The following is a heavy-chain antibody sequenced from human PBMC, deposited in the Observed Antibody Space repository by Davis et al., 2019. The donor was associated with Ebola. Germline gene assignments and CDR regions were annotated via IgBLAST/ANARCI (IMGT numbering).Heavy chain of an antibody. D-gene: IGHD3-10*01. Sequence: PSETLSLTCAVYGASFSDYYWTWIRQSPGRGLEWIGEISHSGSTNYNPSVESRVAMSVDTSNNQFSLKVTSVNAADTAVYYCARGPYASGSIITPIDYWSQGTLVVVSS. CDR1: GASFSDYY. J-gene: IGHJ4*02. V-gene: IGHV4-34*01. CDR2: ISHSGST. CDR3: ARGPYASGSIITPIDY.